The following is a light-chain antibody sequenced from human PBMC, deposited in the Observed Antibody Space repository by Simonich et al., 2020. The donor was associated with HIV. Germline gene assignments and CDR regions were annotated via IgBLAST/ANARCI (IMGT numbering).Light chain of an antibody. J-gene: IGKJ2*01. V-gene: IGKV2-28*01. CDR3: MQALQTPIT. CDR1: QSLLHSNGYNY. Sequence: VMPQTPLSLSVTPGQPASISCKSSQSLLHSNGYNYLDWYLQKPGQSPQLLIYLGSNRASGVPDKFSGSGSGTEFTLKISRVEAEDVGVYYCMQALQTPITFGQGTKLEIK. CDR2: LGS.